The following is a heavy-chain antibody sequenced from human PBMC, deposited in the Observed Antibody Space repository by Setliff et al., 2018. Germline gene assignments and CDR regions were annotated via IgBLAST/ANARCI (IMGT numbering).Heavy chain of an antibody. Sequence: PSETLSLTCAASGGSFSGYYWTWIRQHPGKGLEWIGHIYYSGTTYYNPSLKSRVTMSADTSKNQFSLKLSSVTAADTAVYYCARGSFPYDNSGFDYWGQGTLVTVSS. CDR1: GGSFSGYY. CDR2: IYYSGTT. V-gene: IGHV4-59*12. CDR3: ARGSFPYDNSGFDY. D-gene: IGHD3-22*01. J-gene: IGHJ4*02.